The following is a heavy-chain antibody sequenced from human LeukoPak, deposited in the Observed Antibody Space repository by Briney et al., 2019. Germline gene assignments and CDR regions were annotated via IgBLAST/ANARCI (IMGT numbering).Heavy chain of an antibody. Sequence: GASVKVSCKASGYTSSSYYVHWVRQAPGQGLEWMGMIIPSDGFTSYAQKFQGRVTMTRDTSTSTVYMELSSLRSEDTAVYYCAILADIVVVTTLDYWGQGTLVTVSS. CDR1: GYTSSSYY. J-gene: IGHJ4*02. D-gene: IGHD2-15*01. CDR3: AILADIVVVTTLDY. V-gene: IGHV1-46*01. CDR2: IIPSDGFT.